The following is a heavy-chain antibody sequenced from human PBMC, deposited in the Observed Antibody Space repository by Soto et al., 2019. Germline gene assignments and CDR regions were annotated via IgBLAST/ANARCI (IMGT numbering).Heavy chain of an antibody. CDR2: INAGNGNT. D-gene: IGHD1-26*01. J-gene: IGHJ6*02. Sequence: ASVKVSCKASGYTFTSYAMHWVRQAPGQRLECMGWINAGNGNTKYSQKFQGRVTITRDTSASTAYMELNSLKTEDTAVYYCTTYSGSYGMDVWGQGTTVTVSS. CDR3: TTYSGSYGMDV. CDR1: GYTFTSYA. V-gene: IGHV1-3*01.